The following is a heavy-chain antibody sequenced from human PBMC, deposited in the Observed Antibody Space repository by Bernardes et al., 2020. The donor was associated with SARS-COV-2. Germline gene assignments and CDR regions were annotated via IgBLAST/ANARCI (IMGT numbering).Heavy chain of an antibody. J-gene: IGHJ4*02. V-gene: IGHV3-21*01. CDR1: GFTFSSYS. D-gene: IGHD1-1*01. CDR3: VRDSDLERRELVDY. Sequence: GGSLRLSCAASGFTFSSYSMMWVRQAPGKGLEWVSSISSDSTYIYYTDSVKGRFTISRDNAKNSLYLQMYSLRVEDTAVYYCVRDSDLERRELVDYWGQGTLVTVSS. CDR2: ISSDSTYI.